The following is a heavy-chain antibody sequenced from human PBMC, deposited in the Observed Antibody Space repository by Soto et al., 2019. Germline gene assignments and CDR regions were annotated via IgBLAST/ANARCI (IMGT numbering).Heavy chain of an antibody. V-gene: IGHV1-69*13. Sequence: GASVKVSCKASGGTFYTYTFSCVRQAPGQGLEWMGSITPIYPTTNYAERFQGRLTITADGSTHTAYMDLTSLTSEDTAVYYCARIPRYSFPTSDDLDSWGQGTLVTVSS. CDR3: ARIPRYSFPTSDDLDS. D-gene: IGHD5-18*01. CDR1: GGTFYTYT. J-gene: IGHJ4*02. CDR2: ITPIYPTT.